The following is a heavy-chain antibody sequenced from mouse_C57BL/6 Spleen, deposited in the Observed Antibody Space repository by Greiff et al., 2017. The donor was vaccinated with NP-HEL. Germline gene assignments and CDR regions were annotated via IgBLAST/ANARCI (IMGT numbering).Heavy chain of an antibody. V-gene: IGHV5-4*01. Sequence: EVQLVESGGGLVKPGGSLKLSCAASGFTFSSYAMSWVRQTPEKRLEWVATISDGGSYTYYPDNVKGRFTISRDNAKNNLYLQMSHLKSEDTAMYYCARGGYYYGSSLYWYFDVWGTGTTVTVSS. CDR1: GFTFSSYA. CDR3: ARGGYYYGSSLYWYFDV. D-gene: IGHD1-1*01. CDR2: ISDGGSYT. J-gene: IGHJ1*03.